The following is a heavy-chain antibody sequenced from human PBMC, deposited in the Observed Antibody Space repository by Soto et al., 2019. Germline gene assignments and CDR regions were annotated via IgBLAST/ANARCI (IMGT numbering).Heavy chain of an antibody. D-gene: IGHD3-10*01. CDR2: IWYDGSNK. Sequence: QVQLVESGGGVVQPGRSLRLSCAASGFTFSSYGMHWVRQAPGKGLEWVAVIWYDGSNKYYADSVKGRFTISRDNSKNTLYLQMNSLRAEDTAVYYCARDDKVRGVKSLGYWGQGTLVTVSS. J-gene: IGHJ4*02. CDR3: ARDDKVRGVKSLGY. V-gene: IGHV3-33*01. CDR1: GFTFSSYG.